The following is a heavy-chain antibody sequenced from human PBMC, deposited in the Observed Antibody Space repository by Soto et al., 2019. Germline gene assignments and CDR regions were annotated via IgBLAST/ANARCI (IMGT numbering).Heavy chain of an antibody. CDR1: GFTFSSYA. V-gene: IGHV3-23*01. Sequence: GXSLILSCAASGFTFSSYAMSWVRQAPWKGLEWVSAISGSGGSTYYADSVKGRFTISRDNSKNTLYLQMNSLRAEDTAVYYCAKERYSGYLAPFDYWGQGTLVTVSS. CDR2: ISGSGGST. J-gene: IGHJ4*02. CDR3: AKERYSGYLAPFDY. D-gene: IGHD5-12*01.